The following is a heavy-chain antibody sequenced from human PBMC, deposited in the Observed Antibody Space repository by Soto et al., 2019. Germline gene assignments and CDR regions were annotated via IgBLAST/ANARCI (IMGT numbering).Heavy chain of an antibody. J-gene: IGHJ4*02. V-gene: IGHV1-46*03. CDR2: IHPSGGGA. CDR3: SRGGHITMVTASFDF. D-gene: IGHD2-21*02. Sequence: ASVKVSCKASENTFSSYYLHWVRQAPGQGLEWMGMIHPSGGGATYAQKFLGRVTMTRDTSTSTVFMELSSLRSEDTAIYYCSRGGHITMVTASFDFWGQGTLVTVSS. CDR1: ENTFSSYY.